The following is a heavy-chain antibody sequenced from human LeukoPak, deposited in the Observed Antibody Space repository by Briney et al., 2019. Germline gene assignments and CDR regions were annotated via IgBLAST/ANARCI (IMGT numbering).Heavy chain of an antibody. CDR1: GFTFSSYA. Sequence: GGSLRLSCTASGFTFSSYAMSWVRQAPGKGLEWVSAISGSGGSTYYADSVKGRFAISRDNSKNTLYLQMNSLRAEDTAMYYCAKRTGEWGPFDYWGQGTQVTSSS. V-gene: IGHV3-23*01. CDR2: ISGSGGST. D-gene: IGHD7-27*01. CDR3: AKRTGEWGPFDY. J-gene: IGHJ4*02.